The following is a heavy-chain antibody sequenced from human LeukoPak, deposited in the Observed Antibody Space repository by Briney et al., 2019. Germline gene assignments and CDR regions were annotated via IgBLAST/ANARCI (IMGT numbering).Heavy chain of an antibody. V-gene: IGHV1-18*01. J-gene: IGHJ4*02. CDR3: ARAVSVTTPYFDY. CDR2: INPYNGNT. Sequence: ASVKVSCKASGYIFTNYAIHWVRQAPGQGREWMGLINPYNGNTNYAQKFQGRVTMTTVTSTSTAYMEVTNLRSDDTAVYYCARAVSVTTPYFDYWGQGSLVTVSS. CDR1: GYIFTNYA. D-gene: IGHD4-17*01.